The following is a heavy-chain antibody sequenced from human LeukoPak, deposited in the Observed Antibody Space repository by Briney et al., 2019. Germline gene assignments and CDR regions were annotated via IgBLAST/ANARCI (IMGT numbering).Heavy chain of an antibody. CDR1: GFTFSRYS. CDR3: SKVKAVVGTES. J-gene: IGHJ5*02. Sequence: AGSLRLSCAASGFTFSRYSMNWVRQAPGKGLEWVSAISGSGGSTYYADSVKGRFTISRDNSKNTLYLQMNSLRAEDTAVYYCSKVKAVVGTESWGQGTLVTVSS. V-gene: IGHV3-23*01. CDR2: ISGSGGST. D-gene: IGHD6-19*01.